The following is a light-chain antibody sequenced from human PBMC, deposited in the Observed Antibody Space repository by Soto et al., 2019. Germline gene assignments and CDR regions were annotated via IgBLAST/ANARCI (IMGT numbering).Light chain of an antibody. CDR1: QSVSSY. CDR3: QQRSNWPPIT. V-gene: IGKV3-11*01. CDR2: DAS. J-gene: IGKJ5*01. Sequence: EIEFTQSLSTLSASIGDRAPLPCRASQSVSSYLAWYQQKPGQAPRLLIYDASNRATGIPARFSGSGSGTDFTLTISSLEPEDFAVYYCQQRSNWPPITFGQGTLLEI.